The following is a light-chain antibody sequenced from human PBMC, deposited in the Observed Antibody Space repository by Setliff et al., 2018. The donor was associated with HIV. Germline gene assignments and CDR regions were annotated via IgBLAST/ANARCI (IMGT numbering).Light chain of an antibody. J-gene: IGLJ1*01. CDR1: SSDVGGYNY. CDR3: CSYAGSYPSEV. Sequence: QSALTQPRSVSGSPGQSVTISCTGTSSDVGGYNYVSWYQQYPGKAPKLMIYDVSERPSGVPDRFSGSKSGNTASLTISGLQAEDDADYYCCSYAGSYPSEVFGTGTKGTVL. V-gene: IGLV2-11*01. CDR2: DVS.